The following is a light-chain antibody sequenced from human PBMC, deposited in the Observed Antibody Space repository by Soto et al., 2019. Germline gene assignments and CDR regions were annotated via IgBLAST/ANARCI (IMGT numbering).Light chain of an antibody. Sequence: DIQMTQSPSSLSASVGDRVTITCRASQGISNYLAWYQQQPGKPPKLLMYAASTLQSGVPSRFSGSGSGTDFTLTISSLQPDDVATYYCQRYNSVPPVTFGTGTKVNL. CDR3: QRYNSVPPVT. J-gene: IGKJ3*01. CDR1: QGISNY. CDR2: AAS. V-gene: IGKV1-27*01.